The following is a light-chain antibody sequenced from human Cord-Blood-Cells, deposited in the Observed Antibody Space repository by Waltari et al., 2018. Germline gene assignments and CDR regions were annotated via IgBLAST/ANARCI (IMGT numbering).Light chain of an antibody. CDR1: QSVSSSY. J-gene: IGKJ3*01. Sequence: IVLTQSPGTLSLFQGERPTLSCRASQSVSSSYLAWYQQKPGQAPRLLIYGASSRATGIPDRFSGSGSGTDFTLTISSLEPEDFAVYYCQQYGSSPFTFGPGTKVDIK. CDR2: GAS. CDR3: QQYGSSPFT. V-gene: IGKV3-20*01.